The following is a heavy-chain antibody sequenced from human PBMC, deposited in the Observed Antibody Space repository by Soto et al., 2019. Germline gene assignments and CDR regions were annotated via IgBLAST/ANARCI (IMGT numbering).Heavy chain of an antibody. CDR1: GGSFSGYY. J-gene: IGHJ4*02. V-gene: IGHV4-34*01. D-gene: IGHD4-17*01. CDR3: ARSDYGFDY. Sequence: SETLSLTCAVYGGSFSGYYWSWIRQPPGKGLEWIGEINHSGSTNYNPSLKSRITISVDTSKNQFSLNLSSVSAADTAVYYCARSDYGFDYWGQGTLVTVSS. CDR2: INHSGST.